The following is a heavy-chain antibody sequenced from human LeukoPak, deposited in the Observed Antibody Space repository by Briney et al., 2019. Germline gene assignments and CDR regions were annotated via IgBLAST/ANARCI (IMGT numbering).Heavy chain of an antibody. Sequence: ASVKVSCKASVYTFTSYDINWVRQATGQGLEWMGWMNPNSGNTGYAQKFQGRVTMTRNTSISTAYMELSSLRSEDTAVYYCARVARKGYCSSTSCYDLGYWGQGTLVTVSS. CDR2: MNPNSGNT. V-gene: IGHV1-8*01. J-gene: IGHJ4*02. CDR1: VYTFTSYD. D-gene: IGHD2-2*01. CDR3: ARVARKGYCSSTSCYDLGY.